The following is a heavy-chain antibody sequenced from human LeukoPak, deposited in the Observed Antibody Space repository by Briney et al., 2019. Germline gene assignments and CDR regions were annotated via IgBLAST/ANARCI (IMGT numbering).Heavy chain of an antibody. CDR2: ISGYNGDT. Sequence: ALVKVSCKASGYTFTSYGISWVRQAPGQGLEWMGWISGYNGDTNYAQKLQGRVTMTTDTSTSTAYMELRSLRSDDTAVYYCASSNYYYDSSGYYAAEYFQHWGQGTLVTVSS. CDR3: ASSNYYYDSSGYYAAEYFQH. D-gene: IGHD3-22*01. V-gene: IGHV1-18*01. CDR1: GYTFTSYG. J-gene: IGHJ1*01.